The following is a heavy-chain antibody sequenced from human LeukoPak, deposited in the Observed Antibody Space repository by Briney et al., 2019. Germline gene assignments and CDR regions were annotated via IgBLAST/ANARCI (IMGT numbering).Heavy chain of an antibody. CDR1: GFTFVNYA. CDR3: AKARLSTGWAYNDY. D-gene: IGHD6-19*01. V-gene: IGHV3-23*01. Sequence: GSLRLSCAASGFTFVNYAMSWVRQAPGKGLEWVSAVVGGGGTTFYADSVKGRFTISRDNSRNTVSLQINSLRAEDTAVYYCAKARLSTGWAYNDYWGQGTLVTVSS. J-gene: IGHJ4*02. CDR2: VVGGGGTT.